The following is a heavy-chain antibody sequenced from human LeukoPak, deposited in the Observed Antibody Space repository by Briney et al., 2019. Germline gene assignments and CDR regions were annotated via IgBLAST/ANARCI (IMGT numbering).Heavy chain of an antibody. CDR1: GGSISSGGYY. V-gene: IGHV4-31*03. CDR2: IYYSGST. J-gene: IGHJ4*02. CDR3: ARETSGYDSLGYFDY. Sequence: TLSLTCTVSGGSISSGGYYWSWIRQYPGKGLEWIGYIYYSGSTYYNPSLKSRVTISVDTSKNQFSLKLSSVTAADTAVYYCARETSGYDSLGYFDYWGQGTLVTVSS. D-gene: IGHD5-12*01.